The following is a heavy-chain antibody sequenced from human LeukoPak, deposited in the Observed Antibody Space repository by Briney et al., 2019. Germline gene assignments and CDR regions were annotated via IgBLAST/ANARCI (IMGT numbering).Heavy chain of an antibody. CDR1: GLTFSSYA. J-gene: IGHJ3*02. D-gene: IGHD5-24*01. CDR3: AKGDGYNSAFDI. Sequence: GGSLRLSCAASGLTFSSYAMSWVRQAPGKGLEWVSGISGSGGTTYCADSVKGRFSISRDNSKNTLYLQMNSLRVEDTAVYYCAKGDGYNSAFDIWGQGTMVTVSS. CDR2: ISGSGGTT. V-gene: IGHV3-23*01.